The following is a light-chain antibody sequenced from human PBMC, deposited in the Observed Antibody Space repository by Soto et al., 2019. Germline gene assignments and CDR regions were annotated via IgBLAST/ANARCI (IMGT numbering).Light chain of an antibody. CDR3: CSYAGSSTYV. CDR1: SSDVGSYNL. J-gene: IGLJ1*01. V-gene: IGLV2-23*01. CDR2: EGS. Sequence: QSVLTQPASVSGSPGQSITISCTGTSSDVGSYNLVSWYQQHPGKAPKLMIYEGSKRPSGVSNRFSGSKSGNTASLTTSGLQAEDEAYYYCCSYAGSSTYVFGPGTKLTVL.